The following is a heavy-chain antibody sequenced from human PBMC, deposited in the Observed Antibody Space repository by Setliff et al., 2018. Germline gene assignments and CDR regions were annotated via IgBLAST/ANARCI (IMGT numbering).Heavy chain of an antibody. CDR1: GGSISSSSYY. J-gene: IGHJ5*01. D-gene: IGHD6-25*01. CDR3: VGRDFSGGDS. CDR2: VYNTGTT. V-gene: IGHV4-39*02. Sequence: SETLSLTCTVSGGSISSSSYYWGWIRQPPGKGLEWIGRVYNTGTTNYNPSLKSRVTISISADTSNKSFSLNLFSVTAADTAVYYCVGRDFSGGDSWGHGTLVTVSS.